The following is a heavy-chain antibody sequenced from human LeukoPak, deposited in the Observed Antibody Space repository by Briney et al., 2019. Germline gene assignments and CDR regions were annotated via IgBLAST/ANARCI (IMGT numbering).Heavy chain of an antibody. D-gene: IGHD5-12*01. V-gene: IGHV3-30-3*01. CDR3: ARGGYDDIYYYYGMDV. J-gene: IGHJ6*02. CDR1: GFTFSSYA. CDR2: ISYDGSNK. Sequence: GGSLRLSCAASGFTFSSYAMHWVRQAPGKGLEWVAVISYDGSNKYYADSVKGRFTISRDNSKNTLYLQTNSLRAEDTAVYYCARGGYDDIYYYYGMDVWGQGTTVTVSS.